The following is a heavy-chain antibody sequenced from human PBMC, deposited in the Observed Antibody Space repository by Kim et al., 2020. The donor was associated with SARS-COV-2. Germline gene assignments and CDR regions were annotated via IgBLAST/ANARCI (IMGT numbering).Heavy chain of an antibody. J-gene: IGHJ5*02. CDR1: GGTFSSYA. V-gene: IGHV1-69*13. D-gene: IGHD2-2*01. CDR3: ARGARLWTYPQASSTSCYGFCWFDP. CDR2: IIPIFGTA. Sequence: SVKVSCKASGGTFSSYAISWVRQAPGQGLEWMGGIIPIFGTANYAQKFQGRVTITADESTSTAYMELSSLRSEDTAVYYCARGARLWTYPQASSTSCYGFCWFDPWGQGTLVTVSS.